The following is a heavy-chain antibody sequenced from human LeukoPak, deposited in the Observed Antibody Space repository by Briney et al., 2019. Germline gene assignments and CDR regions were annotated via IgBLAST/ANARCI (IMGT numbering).Heavy chain of an antibody. CDR1: GFTFSSYG. CDR2: IRYDGSNK. J-gene: IGHJ4*02. D-gene: IGHD6-19*01. V-gene: IGHV3-30*02. CDR3: AKDAKKYSSAWYEDY. Sequence: PGGSLRLSCAASGFTFSSYGMHWVRRAPGKGLEWVALIRYDGSNKNFVDSVKGRFTISRDNSKDTLYLQMSSLRAEDTAVYYCAKDAKKYSSAWYEDYWGQGTLVTVSS.